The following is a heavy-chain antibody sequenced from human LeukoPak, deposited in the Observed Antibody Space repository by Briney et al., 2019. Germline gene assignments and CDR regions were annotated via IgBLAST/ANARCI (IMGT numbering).Heavy chain of an antibody. Sequence: PGGSLRLSCAASGFTFSRYAMSWVRQAPGKGLEWVSTISDGGGSTYYADSVKGRFTISRDSSKSTLYLQMNSLRAEDTAVYFCAKGGPQFFDYWGQGSLVTVSS. CDR1: GFTFSRYA. CDR3: AKGGPQFFDY. CDR2: ISDGGGST. D-gene: IGHD5-24*01. J-gene: IGHJ4*02. V-gene: IGHV3-23*01.